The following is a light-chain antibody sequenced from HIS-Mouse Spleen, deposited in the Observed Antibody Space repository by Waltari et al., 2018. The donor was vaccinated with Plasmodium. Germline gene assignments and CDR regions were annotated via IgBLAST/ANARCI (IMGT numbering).Light chain of an antibody. CDR1: SSHLGGFIY. V-gene: IGLV2-14*01. CDR2: EVS. J-gene: IGLJ2*01. CDR3: SSYTSSSTRV. Sequence: QSALTQPASVSGSPGQSITISCTGTSSHLGGFIYVSWYQQHPGKAPKLMIYEVSNRPSGVSNRFSGSKSGNTASLTISGLQAEDEADYYCSSYTSSSTRVFGGGTKLTVL.